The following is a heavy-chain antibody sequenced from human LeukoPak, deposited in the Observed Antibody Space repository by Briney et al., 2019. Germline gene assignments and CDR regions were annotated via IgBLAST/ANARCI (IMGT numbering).Heavy chain of an antibody. D-gene: IGHD6-19*01. CDR2: IYYSGST. CDR3: ARAPLDGWLPRVHYYYYYYMDV. CDR1: GGSIGSHY. J-gene: IGHJ6*03. V-gene: IGHV4-59*11. Sequence: PSETLSLTCTVSGGSIGSHYWSWIRQPPGKGLEWIGYIYYSGSTNYNPSLKSRVTISVDTSKNQFSLKLSSVTAADTAVYYCARAPLDGWLPRVHYYYYYYMDVWGKGTTVTVSS.